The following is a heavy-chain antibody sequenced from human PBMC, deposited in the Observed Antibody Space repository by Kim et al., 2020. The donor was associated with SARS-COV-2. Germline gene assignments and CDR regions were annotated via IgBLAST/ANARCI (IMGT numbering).Heavy chain of an antibody. CDR2: ISHSGGST. CDR1: GFTFSSYA. V-gene: IGHV3-23*01. Sequence: GGSLRLSCAASGFTFSSYAMSWVRQAPGKGLEWVSAISHSGGSTYYADSVKGRFTISRDHSKNTLYLQMYSLKAEDTAVYYCARDPRISTSWYLLDYWGQGTLVTVSS. D-gene: IGHD6-13*01. J-gene: IGHJ4*02. CDR3: ARDPRISTSWYLLDY.